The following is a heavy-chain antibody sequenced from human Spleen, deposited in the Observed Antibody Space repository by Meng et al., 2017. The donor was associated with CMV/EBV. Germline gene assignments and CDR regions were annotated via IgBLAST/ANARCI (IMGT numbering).Heavy chain of an antibody. V-gene: IGHV1-18*01. CDR3: ARVWHLGAYCSSTGCQGGWDY. CDR2: ISAYNGNT. D-gene: IGHD2-2*01. CDR1: GYTFTSYG. Sequence: ASVKVSCKASGYTFTSYGISWVRQAPGQGLEWMGWISAYNGNTNYAQKFQGRVTMTRDTSISTAYMELSRLRSDDTAVYYCARVWHLGAYCSSTGCQGGWDYWGQGTLVTVSS. J-gene: IGHJ4*02.